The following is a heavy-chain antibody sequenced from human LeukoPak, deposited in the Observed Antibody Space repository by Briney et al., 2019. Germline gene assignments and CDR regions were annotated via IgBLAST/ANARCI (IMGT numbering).Heavy chain of an antibody. Sequence: SVKVSCKASGGTFSSYAISWVRQAPGQGLEWMGGIIPIFGTANYAQKFQGRVTITADESTSTAYMELSSLRSEDTAVYYCASTPLVKYYFDYWGQGTLVTVSS. CDR3: ASTPLVKYYFDY. CDR2: IIPIFGTA. J-gene: IGHJ4*02. CDR1: GGTFSSYA. V-gene: IGHV1-69*13. D-gene: IGHD3-9*01.